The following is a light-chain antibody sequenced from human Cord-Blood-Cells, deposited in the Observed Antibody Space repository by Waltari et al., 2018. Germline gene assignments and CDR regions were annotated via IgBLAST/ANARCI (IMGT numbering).Light chain of an antibody. CDR2: AAS. J-gene: IGKJ3*01. CDR3: QQSYSTPPFT. Sequence: IQMTQSPSSLSASVGDRVTIPCRASQSISSYLNWYQQKPGKAPKLLIYAASSLQSGVPSRFSGSGSGTDFALTISSLQPEDFATYYCQQSYSTPPFTFGPGTKVDIK. V-gene: IGKV1-39*01. CDR1: QSISSY.